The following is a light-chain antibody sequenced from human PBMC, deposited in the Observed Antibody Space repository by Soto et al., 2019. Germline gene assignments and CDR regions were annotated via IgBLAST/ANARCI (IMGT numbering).Light chain of an antibody. CDR3: ALYMGSGIWV. V-gene: IGLV8-61*01. CDR2: STN. J-gene: IGLJ3*02. Sequence: QTVVTQEPSFSVSPGRTVTLTCGLSSGSVSTSYYHSWYQQTPGQAPRTLIYSTNTRSSGVPDRFSGSILGNKAALTITGAQADDEADYYCALYMGSGIWVFGGGTKVTVL. CDR1: SGSVSTSYY.